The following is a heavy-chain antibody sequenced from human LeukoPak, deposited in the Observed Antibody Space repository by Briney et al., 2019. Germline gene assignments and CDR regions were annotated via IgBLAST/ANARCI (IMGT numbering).Heavy chain of an antibody. CDR2: IYSGGST. Sequence: GGSLRLSCAASGFTVSSNYMSWVRQAPGKGLEWVSVIYSGGSTYYADSVKGRFTISRHNSKNTLYLQMNSLRAEDTAVYYCARARHLCFGELYFYYGMDVWGQGTTVTVSS. CDR3: ARARHLCFGELYFYYGMDV. D-gene: IGHD3-10*01. J-gene: IGHJ6*02. V-gene: IGHV3-53*04. CDR1: GFTVSSNY.